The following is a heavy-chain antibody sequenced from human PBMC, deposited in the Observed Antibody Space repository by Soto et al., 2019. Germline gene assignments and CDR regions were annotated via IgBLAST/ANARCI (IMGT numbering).Heavy chain of an antibody. D-gene: IGHD6-13*01. CDR1: GGTFSSYA. J-gene: IGHJ4*02. CDR2: IIPIFGTA. Sequence: GPSVKVSCKASGGTFSSYAISWVRQAPGQGLEWMGGIIPIFGTANYAQKFQGRVTITADESTSTAYMELSSLRSEDTAVYYCAREIAARGTFYFDYWGQGTLVTSPQ. CDR3: AREIAARGTFYFDY. V-gene: IGHV1-69*13.